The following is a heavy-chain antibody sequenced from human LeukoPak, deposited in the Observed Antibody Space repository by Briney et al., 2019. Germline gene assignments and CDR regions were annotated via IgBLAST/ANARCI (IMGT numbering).Heavy chain of an antibody. CDR2: IYYSGST. J-gene: IGHJ5*02. CDR3: ARLYYYGSISWFDP. V-gene: IGHV4-59*01. D-gene: IGHD3-10*01. Sequence: NSSETLSLTCTVSGGSISSYYWSWIRQPPGKGLEWIGYIYYSGSTNYNPSLKSRVTISVDTSKNQFSLKLSSVTAADTAVYYCARLYYYGSISWFDPWGQGTLVTVSS. CDR1: GGSISSYY.